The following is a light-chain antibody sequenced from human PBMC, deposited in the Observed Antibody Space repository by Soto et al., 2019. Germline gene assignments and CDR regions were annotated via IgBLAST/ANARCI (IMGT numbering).Light chain of an antibody. J-gene: IGKJ1*01. CDR2: AAS. CDR3: QQSFASLRT. Sequence: DIQMTQSPSTLSASVGDRVTIACRASQTINDWLAWYQQKPGKAPKLLIYAASTLQGGVPSRFSGSGSGTDFTLTISSLQSEDFATYYCQQSFASLRTFGQGTTVEI. V-gene: IGKV1-39*01. CDR1: QTINDW.